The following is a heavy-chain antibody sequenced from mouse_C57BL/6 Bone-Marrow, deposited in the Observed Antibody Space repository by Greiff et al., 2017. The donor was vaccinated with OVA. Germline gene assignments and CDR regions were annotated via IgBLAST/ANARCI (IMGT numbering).Heavy chain of an antibody. D-gene: IGHD3-2*02. J-gene: IGHJ2*01. CDR1: GFTFSSYA. V-gene: IGHV5-4*03. CDR3: ARQAGYAHFDY. CDR2: ISDGGSYT. Sequence: EVKLVESGGGLVKPGGSLKLSCAASGFTFSSYAMSWVRQTPEKRLEWVATISDGGSYTYYPDNVKGRFTISRDNAKNNLYLQMSHLKSEDTAMYYCARQAGYAHFDYWGQGTTLTVSS.